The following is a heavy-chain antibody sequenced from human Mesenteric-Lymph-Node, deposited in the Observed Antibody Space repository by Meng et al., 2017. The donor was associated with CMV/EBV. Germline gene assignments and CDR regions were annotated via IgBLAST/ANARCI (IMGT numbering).Heavy chain of an antibody. CDR3: ARVLTYNSSWSRYYYYGMDV. D-gene: IGHD6-13*01. Sequence: GGPLRLSCAASGFSFSSYAMHWVRQAPGKGLEWVAVISHDGNNKYYADAVKGRFTTSRDNSRNTLYLQMNSLRAEDTAVYYCARVLTYNSSWSRYYYYGMDVWGQGTTVTVSS. V-gene: IGHV3-30*04. CDR1: GFSFSSYA. J-gene: IGHJ6*02. CDR2: ISHDGNNK.